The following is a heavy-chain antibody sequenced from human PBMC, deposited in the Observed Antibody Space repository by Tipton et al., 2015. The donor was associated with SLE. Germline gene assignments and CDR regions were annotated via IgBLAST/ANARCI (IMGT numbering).Heavy chain of an antibody. V-gene: IGHV4-59*11. CDR2: FYYSGNR. D-gene: IGHD3-22*01. CDR3: AREFDYYDSSYSRGAIDI. Sequence: TLSLTCSVSGGSISSHYWSWFRQPPGKGLEWIGSFYYSGNRYYNPSLKRRVSISVDTSKNQLSLRLSSVTAADTAAYYCAREFDYYDSSYSRGAIDIWGQGTLVTVSS. CDR1: GGSISSHY. J-gene: IGHJ3*02.